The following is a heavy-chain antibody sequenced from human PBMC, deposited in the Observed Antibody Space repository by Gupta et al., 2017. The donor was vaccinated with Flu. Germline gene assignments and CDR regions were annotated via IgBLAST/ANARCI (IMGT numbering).Heavy chain of an antibody. CDR1: RFHFRPFG. D-gene: IGHD3/OR15-3a*01. J-gene: IGHJ4*02. V-gene: IGHV3-30*03. CDR3: ARRSIFYDFYDGRGRPDADV. CDR2: ETHNGENK. Sequence: QVHLLETGGGVVQPGKSLKLSCVASRFHFRPFGMHWMRHTPAPGLAWLAFETHNGENKIYADSVRGRFYISRDNNKNAVYLEMNSLQTEDTAVYYCARRSIFYDFYDGRGRPDADVWGRGTLVSVSS.